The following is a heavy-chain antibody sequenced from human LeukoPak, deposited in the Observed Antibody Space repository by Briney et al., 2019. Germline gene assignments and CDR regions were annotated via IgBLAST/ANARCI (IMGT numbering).Heavy chain of an antibody. V-gene: IGHV4-4*07. Sequence: SETLSLTCTVSGGSISGYYWSWIRQPAGKGLEWIGRIYTSGSTNYNPSLKSRVTMSVDTSKNQFSLKLSSVTAADTAVYYCARQGYYDSRSWYFDLWGRGTLLTVSS. J-gene: IGHJ2*01. CDR1: GGSISGYY. CDR3: ARQGYYDSRSWYFDL. D-gene: IGHD3-22*01. CDR2: IYTSGST.